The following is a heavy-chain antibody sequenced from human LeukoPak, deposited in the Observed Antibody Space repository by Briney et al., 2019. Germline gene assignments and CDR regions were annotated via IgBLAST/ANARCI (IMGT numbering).Heavy chain of an antibody. CDR1: GFTFSSYG. Sequence: QPVGSLRLSCAASGFTFSSYGMTWLRQTPAKGLEWVSAISGSGETTYYSDSVKGRFTISRDNSKNTLFLQMNSLRVEDAAMYYCAKTHGYFDQWGQGTLVAVSS. J-gene: IGHJ4*02. CDR2: ISGSGETT. D-gene: IGHD3-22*01. CDR3: AKTHGYFDQ. V-gene: IGHV3-23*01.